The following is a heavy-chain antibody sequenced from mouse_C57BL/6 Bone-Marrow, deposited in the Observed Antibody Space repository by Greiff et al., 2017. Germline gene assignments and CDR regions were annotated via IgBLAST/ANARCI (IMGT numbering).Heavy chain of an antibody. V-gene: IGHV1-81*01. CDR3: ASTMITTWLAY. Sequence: QVQLKESGAELARPGASVKLSCKASGYTFTSYGISWVKQRTGQGLEWIGEIYPRSGNTYYNEKFKGKATLTADKSSSTAYMGLRSLTSEDSAVYFCASTMITTWLAYWGQGTLVTVSA. CDR2: IYPRSGNT. J-gene: IGHJ3*01. CDR1: GYTFTSYG. D-gene: IGHD2-4*01.